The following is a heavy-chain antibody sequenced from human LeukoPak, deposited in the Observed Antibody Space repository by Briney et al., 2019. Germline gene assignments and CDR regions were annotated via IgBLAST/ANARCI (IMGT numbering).Heavy chain of an antibody. V-gene: IGHV2-70*01. Sequence: RESGPALVKPTQTLTLTCTFSGFSLSTSGMCVSWIRQPPGKALEWLALLDWDDDKYYRTSLKTRLTISKDTSKNQVVLTMTNMEAVDTATYYCARYLYGDSASYFDSWGQGAPVIVSS. CDR3: ARYLYGDSASYFDS. CDR1: GFSLSTSGMC. D-gene: IGHD4-17*01. CDR2: LDWDDDK. J-gene: IGHJ4*02.